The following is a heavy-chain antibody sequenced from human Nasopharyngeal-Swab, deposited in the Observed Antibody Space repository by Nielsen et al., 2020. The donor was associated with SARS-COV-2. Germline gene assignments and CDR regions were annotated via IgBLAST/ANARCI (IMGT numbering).Heavy chain of an antibody. Sequence: ASVKVSCKASGYTFTSYGISWVRQAPGQGLEWMAWISGYNGNTNYAQKLQGRVTMTSDMALSTAYMEMSRLRSDDTAVYYCARVWRDYYGLDVWGQGTTVTVSS. CDR2: ISGYNGNT. J-gene: IGHJ6*02. CDR3: ARVWRDYYGLDV. V-gene: IGHV1-18*01. CDR1: GYTFTSYG. D-gene: IGHD2-21*01.